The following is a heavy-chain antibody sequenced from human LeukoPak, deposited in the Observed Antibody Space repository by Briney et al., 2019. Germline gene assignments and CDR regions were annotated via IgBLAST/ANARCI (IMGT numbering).Heavy chain of an antibody. CDR1: GFTFSDYY. CDR2: ISSSGSTI. V-gene: IGHV3-11*01. J-gene: IGHJ4*02. D-gene: IGHD1-26*01. Sequence: GGSLRLSCAASGFTFSDYYMSWIRQAPGKGLEWVSYISSSGSTIYYADSVKGRFTTSRDNAKNSLYLQMNSLRAEDTAVYYCARVSHFLSPRSYYYFDYWGQGTLVTVSS. CDR3: ARVSHFLSPRSYYYFDY.